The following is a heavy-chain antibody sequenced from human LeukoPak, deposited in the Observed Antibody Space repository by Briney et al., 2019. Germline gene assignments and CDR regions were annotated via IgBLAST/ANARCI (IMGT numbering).Heavy chain of an antibody. CDR2: ISSSSSYI. Sequence: GGSLRLSCAASGFTFSSYSMNWVRQAPGKGLEWVSSISSSSSYIYYADSVKGRFTISRDNAKNSLYLQMNSLRAEDTALYYCAKDIGSGYSYGPTRGFDYWGQGTLVTVSS. V-gene: IGHV3-21*04. CDR3: AKDIGSGYSYGPTRGFDY. D-gene: IGHD5-18*01. J-gene: IGHJ4*02. CDR1: GFTFSSYS.